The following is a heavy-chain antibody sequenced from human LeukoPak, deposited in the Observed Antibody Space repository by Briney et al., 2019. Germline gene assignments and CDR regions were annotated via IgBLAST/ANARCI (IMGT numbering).Heavy chain of an antibody. CDR3: ARTRGYYDSSGYSFLYYFDY. V-gene: IGHV4-59*01. Sequence: PSETLSLTCTVSGGSITNYYWSWIRQPPGEGLEWIGFSYYNGNTNYNPSLKSRVTISVDMSKNQFSLSLRSVTAADTAVYYCARTRGYYDSSGYSFLYYFDYWGQGTLVTVSS. J-gene: IGHJ4*02. CDR2: SYYNGNT. CDR1: GGSITNYY. D-gene: IGHD3-22*01.